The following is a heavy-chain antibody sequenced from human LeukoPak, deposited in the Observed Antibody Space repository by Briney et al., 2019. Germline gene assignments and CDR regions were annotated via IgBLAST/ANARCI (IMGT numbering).Heavy chain of an antibody. Sequence: GGSLRLSCAASGFTFSSYWMSWVRQAPGKGLEWVANIKQDGSEKYYVDSVKGRFTIFRDNAKNSLYLQMNSLRAEDTAVYYCARELNDFWSGRRFDYWGQGTLVTVSS. D-gene: IGHD3-3*01. CDR3: ARELNDFWSGRRFDY. J-gene: IGHJ4*02. CDR1: GFTFSSYW. CDR2: IKQDGSEK. V-gene: IGHV3-7*01.